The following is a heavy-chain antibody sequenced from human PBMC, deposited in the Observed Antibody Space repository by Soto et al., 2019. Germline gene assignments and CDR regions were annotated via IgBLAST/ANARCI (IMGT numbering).Heavy chain of an antibody. CDR1: GYTFTSYD. CDR3: ARGLWYDTYYYMDV. CDR2: MNPNSGNT. Sequence: QVQLVQSGAEVKKPGASVKVSCKASGYTFTSYDINWVRQATEQGLEWMGWMNPNSGNTGYAQKFQGRVTMTRNTSISTAYMELSSLRSEDTAVYYCARGLWYDTYYYMDVWGKGTTVTVSS. D-gene: IGHD3-10*01. V-gene: IGHV1-8*01. J-gene: IGHJ6*03.